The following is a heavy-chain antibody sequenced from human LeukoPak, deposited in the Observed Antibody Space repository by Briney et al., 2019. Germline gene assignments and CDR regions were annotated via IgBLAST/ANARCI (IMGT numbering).Heavy chain of an antibody. CDR1: GGSINSGGYY. J-gene: IGHJ5*02. CDR2: IYYTGRT. V-gene: IGHV4-31*03. Sequence: SETLSLTCTVSGGSINSGGYYWNWIRQHPGKGLEWIGYIYYTGRTFYNPSLKSRVTMSVDTSKNQFSLRLSSVTAADTAVYYCAGGFCTTTSCYFPLKGFDPWGQGTLVTVSS. D-gene: IGHD2-2*01. CDR3: AGGFCTTTSCYFPLKGFDP.